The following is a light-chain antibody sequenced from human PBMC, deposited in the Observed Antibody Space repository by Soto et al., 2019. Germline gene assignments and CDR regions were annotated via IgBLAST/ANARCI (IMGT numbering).Light chain of an antibody. CDR2: AAS. Sequence: DIQMTQSPSSLSASVGDRVTITRRASQNIDSYLNWYQQRPGKAPKLLIYAASSLQSGVPSRFSGSGSGTDFTLTISSLQPEDFATYYCQQSYSTPRTFGQGTKGDIK. CDR1: QNIDSY. V-gene: IGKV1-39*01. J-gene: IGKJ1*01. CDR3: QQSYSTPRT.